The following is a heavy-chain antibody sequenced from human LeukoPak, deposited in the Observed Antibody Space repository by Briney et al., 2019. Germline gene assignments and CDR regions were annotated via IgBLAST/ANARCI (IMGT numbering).Heavy chain of an antibody. V-gene: IGHV4-34*01. CDR3: ARGGVVVAAELWQNKVDY. D-gene: IGHD2-15*01. CDR2: INHSEST. CDR1: GGSSSGYY. Sequence: PSETLSLTCAVYGGSSSGYYWSWIRQPPGKGLEWIGEINHSESTNYNPSLKSRVTISLDTSKNQFSLKLDSVTAADTAVYYCARGGVVVAAELWQNKVDYWGQGTLVTVSS. J-gene: IGHJ4*02.